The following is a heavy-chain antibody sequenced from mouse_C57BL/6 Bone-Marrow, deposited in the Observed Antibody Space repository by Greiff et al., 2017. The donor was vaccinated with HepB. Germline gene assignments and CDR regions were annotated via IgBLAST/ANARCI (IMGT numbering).Heavy chain of an antibody. V-gene: IGHV1-61*01. CDR3: ENNYHLVY. J-gene: IGHJ2*01. D-gene: IGHD1-3*01. CDR1: GYTFTSYW. Sequence: VQLQQSGAELVRPGSSVKLSCKASGYTFTSYWMDWVKQRPGQGLEWIGNIYPSDSETHYNQKFKDKATLTVDKSSSTAYMQLSSLTSEDSAVYYCENNYHLVYGRKGNTLTVST. CDR2: IYPSDSET.